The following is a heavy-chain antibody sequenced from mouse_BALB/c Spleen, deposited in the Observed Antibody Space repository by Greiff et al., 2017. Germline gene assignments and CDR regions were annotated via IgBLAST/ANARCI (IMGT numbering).Heavy chain of an antibody. CDR1: GFSLTSYG. D-gene: IGHD1-1*01. J-gene: IGHJ4*01. CDR3: AQIRTGRGYAMDY. V-gene: IGHV2-9*02. Sequence: QVQLKESGPGLVAPSQSLSITCTVSGFSLTSYGVHWVRQPPGKGLEWLGVIWAGGSTNYNSALMSRLSISKDNSKSQVFLKMNSLQTDDTAMYYCAQIRTGRGYAMDYWGQGTSVTVSS. CDR2: IWAGGST.